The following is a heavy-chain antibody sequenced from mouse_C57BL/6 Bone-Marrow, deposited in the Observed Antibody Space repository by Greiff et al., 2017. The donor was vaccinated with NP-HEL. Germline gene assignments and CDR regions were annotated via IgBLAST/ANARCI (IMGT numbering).Heavy chain of an antibody. J-gene: IGHJ1*03. CDR3: ASRGGYYWYFDV. CDR1: GYTFTSYW. CDR2: IHPNSGST. Sequence: VQLQQPGAELVKPGASVKLSCKASGYTFTSYWMHWVKQRPGQGLEWIGMIHPNSGSTNYNEKFKSKATLTVDKSSSTAYMQLSSLTSEDSAVYYCASRGGYYWYFDVWGTGTTVTVSS. D-gene: IGHD1-1*02. V-gene: IGHV1-64*01.